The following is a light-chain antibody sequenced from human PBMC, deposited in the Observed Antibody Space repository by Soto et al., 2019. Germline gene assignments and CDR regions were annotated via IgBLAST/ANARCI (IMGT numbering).Light chain of an antibody. CDR3: QQYYSYPLT. V-gene: IGKV1-8*01. Sequence: IQMTQSPSSLSASVGDRVTITCRASQGISSYLAWYQQKPGKAPKLLIYAASTLQSGVPSRFSGSGSGTDFTLTISCLQSEDFATYYCQQYYSYPLTFGQGTRLEIK. CDR2: AAS. CDR1: QGISSY. J-gene: IGKJ5*01.